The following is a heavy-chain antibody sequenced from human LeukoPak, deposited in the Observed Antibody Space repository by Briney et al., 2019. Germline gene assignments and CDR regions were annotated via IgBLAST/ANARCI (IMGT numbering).Heavy chain of an antibody. CDR1: GFTFSSYS. CDR2: ISSSSYI. D-gene: IGHD5-18*01. CDR3: ARTVDTAMVTEYYFDC. V-gene: IGHV3-21*01. J-gene: IGHJ4*02. Sequence: GGSLRLSCAASGFTFSSYSMNWVRQAPGKGPEWVSSISSSSYIYYADSVKGRFTISRDNAKNSLYLQMNSLRAEDTAVYYCARTVDTAMVTEYYFDCWGQGTLVTVSS.